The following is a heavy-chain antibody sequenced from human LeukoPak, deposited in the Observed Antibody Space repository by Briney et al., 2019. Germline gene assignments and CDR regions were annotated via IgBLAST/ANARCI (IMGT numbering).Heavy chain of an antibody. CDR3: KRDEAALVFDI. Sequence: GGSLRLSSAVSGLTSDDRAIGCVRQAPGKGLEWVSGINWNGGSTAYADSVKGRFTISRDNAKKSLYLQMNSLRGEDTALYFCKRDEAALVFDIWGQGTMVTVSS. CDR2: INWNGGST. V-gene: IGHV3-20*03. CDR1: GLTSDDRA. D-gene: IGHD2-21*01. J-gene: IGHJ3*02.